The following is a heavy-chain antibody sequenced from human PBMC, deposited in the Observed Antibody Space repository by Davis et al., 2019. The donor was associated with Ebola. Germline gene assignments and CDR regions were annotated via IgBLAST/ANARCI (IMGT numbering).Heavy chain of an antibody. CDR3: AKDKGRWEPHFDY. D-gene: IGHD1-26*01. J-gene: IGHJ4*02. CDR1: GFTFSRYG. Sequence: GESLKISCTASGFTFSRYGMHWVRQAPGKGLEWVSTLGVGADTYYADSVKGRFTISRDNSKNTLYLQMNGLRAEDTAVYYCAKDKGRWEPHFDYWGQGTLVTVSS. CDR2: LGVGADT. V-gene: IGHV3-NL1*01.